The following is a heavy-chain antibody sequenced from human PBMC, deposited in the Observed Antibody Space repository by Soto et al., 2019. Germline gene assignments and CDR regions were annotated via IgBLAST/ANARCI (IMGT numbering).Heavy chain of an antibody. CDR1: GGTFSSYA. CDR3: ARVSDRLWSGYDFAVPPTPENFDY. V-gene: IGHV1-69*12. Sequence: QVQLVQSGAEVKKPGSSVKVSCKASGGTFSSYAISWVRQAPGQGLEWMGGIIPIFGTANYAQKFQGRVTITADETTSTAYMELSSLRSEDTAVYYCARVSDRLWSGYDFAVPPTPENFDYWGQGTLVTVSS. CDR2: IIPIFGTA. J-gene: IGHJ4*02. D-gene: IGHD5-12*01.